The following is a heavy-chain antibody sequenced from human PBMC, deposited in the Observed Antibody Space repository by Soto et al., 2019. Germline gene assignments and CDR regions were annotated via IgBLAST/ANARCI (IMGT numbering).Heavy chain of an antibody. J-gene: IGHJ4*02. CDR3: VKSVSGVYHY. Sequence: GGSLRLSCSASGFTFSTFPMHWVRQAPGKGLEYVSAITSNGDNTYYTDSVKGRFTISRDNSKNTLYLQMSSLRAEDTAAYYCVKSVSGVYHYWGQGTLVTVS. CDR1: GFTFSTFP. CDR2: ITSNGDNT. D-gene: IGHD1-26*01. V-gene: IGHV3-64D*06.